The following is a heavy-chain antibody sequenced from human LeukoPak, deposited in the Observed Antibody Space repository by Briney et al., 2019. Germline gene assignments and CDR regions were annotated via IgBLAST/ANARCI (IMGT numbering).Heavy chain of an antibody. D-gene: IGHD1-1*01. CDR1: GFNIDDYG. CDR2: RHGGST. V-gene: IGHV3-20*04. CDR3: AREVQIGNWFDP. J-gene: IGHJ5*02. Sequence: RPGGSLRLSCAASGFNIDDYGMNWVRQAPGKGLEWVSGRHGGSTVYADSVKGRFTISRDNAKNSLYLEMHSLRAEDTALYYCAREVQIGNWFDPWGQGTLVTVSS.